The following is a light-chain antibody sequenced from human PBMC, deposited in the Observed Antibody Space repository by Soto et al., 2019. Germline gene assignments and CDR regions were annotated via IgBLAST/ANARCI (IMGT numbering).Light chain of an antibody. CDR3: QQYGDSPWT. J-gene: IGKJ1*01. Sequence: DIVMTQSPGTLSLSPGARAPLSCRASQSISSNYLAWYQQKPGQSPRLLIYGASNRATGIPGRFSGSGSGTDFTLTISRLEPEDFAVYYCQQYGDSPWTFGQGTKVDI. CDR2: GAS. CDR1: QSISSNY. V-gene: IGKV3-20*01.